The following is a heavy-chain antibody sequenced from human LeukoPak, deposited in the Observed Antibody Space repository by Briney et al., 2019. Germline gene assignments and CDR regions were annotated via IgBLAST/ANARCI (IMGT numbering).Heavy chain of an antibody. CDR3: ARAGYGGYKLDF. V-gene: IGHV3-48*02. CDR2: IASGGSTI. CDR1: GFTFSSYG. Sequence: PGGSLRLSCAASGFTFSSYGMNWVRQAPGKGLEWLSYIASGGSTIYYADSVKGRFTISRDNAKNSHYLQMNSLRDEDTAVYYCARAGYGGYKLDFWGQGALVTVST. J-gene: IGHJ4*02. D-gene: IGHD5-12*01.